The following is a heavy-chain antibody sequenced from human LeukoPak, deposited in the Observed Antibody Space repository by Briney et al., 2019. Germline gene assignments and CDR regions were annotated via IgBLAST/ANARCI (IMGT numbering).Heavy chain of an antibody. Sequence: PSGTLSLTCTVSGGSISRHYWTWIRQPPGKGLEWIGYMYNDGSTNYNPSLKSRVTISLDMSKNQFSLKLSSVTAADTAVYYCARGSCSSTGCYLFDYWGQGTLVTVSS. V-gene: IGHV4-59*11. CDR3: ARGSCSSTGCYLFDY. J-gene: IGHJ4*02. CDR2: MYNDGST. D-gene: IGHD2-2*01. CDR1: GGSISRHY.